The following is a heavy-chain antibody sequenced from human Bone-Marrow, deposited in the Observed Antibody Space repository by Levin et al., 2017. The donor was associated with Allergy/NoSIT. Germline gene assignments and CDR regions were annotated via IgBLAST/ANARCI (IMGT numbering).Heavy chain of an antibody. Sequence: SQTLSLTCAVYGGSFSGYYWSWIRQPPGKGLEWIGEINHSGSTNYNPSLKSRVTISVDTSKNQFSLKLSSVTAADTAVYYCARGPVVTILHYFDYWGQGTLVTVSS. CDR1: GGSFSGYY. V-gene: IGHV4-34*01. CDR2: INHSGST. CDR3: ARGPVVTILHYFDY. D-gene: IGHD3-9*01. J-gene: IGHJ4*02.